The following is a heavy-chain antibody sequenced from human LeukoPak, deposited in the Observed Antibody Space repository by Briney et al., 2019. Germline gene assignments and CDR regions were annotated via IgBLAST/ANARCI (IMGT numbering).Heavy chain of an antibody. Sequence: GGSLRLSCAASGFTVSSNYMNWVRQAPGKGLDWVSVIYSGGSTYYADSVKGRFTISRDNSKNTLYLQMNSLRAEDTAVYYCARDIPLGYSYGSLIFDYWGQGTLVTVSS. CDR2: IYSGGST. J-gene: IGHJ4*02. D-gene: IGHD5-18*01. CDR1: GFTVSSNY. V-gene: IGHV3-66*01. CDR3: ARDIPLGYSYGSLIFDY.